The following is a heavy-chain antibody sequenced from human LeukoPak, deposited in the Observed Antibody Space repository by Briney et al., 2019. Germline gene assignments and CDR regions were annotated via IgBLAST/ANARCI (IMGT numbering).Heavy chain of an antibody. CDR2: IYYSGST. Sequence: SETLSLTCTVSGGSISSGDYYWSWIRQHPGKGLEWIGYIYYSGSTYYNPSLKSRVTISVDTSKNQFSLKLSSVTAADTAVYYCARFSTVTIPNWFDPWGQGTLVTVSS. CDR3: ARFSTVTIPNWFDP. J-gene: IGHJ5*02. V-gene: IGHV4-31*03. CDR1: GGSISSGDYY. D-gene: IGHD4-17*01.